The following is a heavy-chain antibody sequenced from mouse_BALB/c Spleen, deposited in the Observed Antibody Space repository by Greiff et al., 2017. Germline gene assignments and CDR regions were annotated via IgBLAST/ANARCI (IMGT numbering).Heavy chain of an antibody. Sequence: EVKLVESGAELVKPGASVKLSCTASGFNIQDTYMHWVKQRPEQGLEWIGRIDPANGNTKYDPKFQGKATITADTSSNSAYLQLSSLTSEDTAVYDCARGDGCSYYYAMDYWGQGTSVTVSS. CDR1: GFNIQDTY. D-gene: IGHD2-3*01. CDR2: IDPANGNT. CDR3: ARGDGCSYYYAMDY. V-gene: IGHV14-3*02. J-gene: IGHJ4*01.